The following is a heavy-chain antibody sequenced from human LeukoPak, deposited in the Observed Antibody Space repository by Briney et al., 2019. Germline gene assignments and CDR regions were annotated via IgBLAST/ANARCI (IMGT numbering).Heavy chain of an antibody. Sequence: PSQTLFLTCTVSGGSISSGSYYWSWIRQPAGKGLEWIGRIYTSGSTNYNPSLKSRVTISVDTSKNQFSLKLSSVTAADTAVYYCARASSGYDSYYYYYYMDVWGKGTTVTVSS. CDR3: ARASSGYDSYYYYYYMDV. CDR1: GGSISSGSYY. V-gene: IGHV4-61*02. D-gene: IGHD5-12*01. CDR2: IYTSGST. J-gene: IGHJ6*03.